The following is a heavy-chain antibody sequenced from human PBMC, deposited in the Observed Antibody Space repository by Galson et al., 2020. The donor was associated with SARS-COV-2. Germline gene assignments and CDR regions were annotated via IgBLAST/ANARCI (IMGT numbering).Heavy chain of an antibody. Sequence: GGSLRLSCATSGLTFSSSWMHWVRQAPGKGLVWVSQINPGGSITRYADSVRGRFTISRDNAKNTLYLHMNSLGAEATAQYYCARGIANRGLDYWGQGTLVTVSS. D-gene: IGHD2-8*01. CDR2: INPGGSIT. CDR3: ARGIANRGLDY. V-gene: IGHV3-74*01. J-gene: IGHJ4*02. CDR1: GLTFSSSW.